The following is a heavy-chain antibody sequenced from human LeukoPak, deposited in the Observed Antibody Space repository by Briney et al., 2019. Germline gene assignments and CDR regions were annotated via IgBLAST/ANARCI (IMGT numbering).Heavy chain of an antibody. V-gene: IGHV1-3*01. CDR2: INAGNGNT. Sequence: ASVKVSRKASGYTFTSYAMHWVRQAPGQRLEWMGWINAGNGNTKYSQKFQGRVTITRDTSASTAYMELSSLRSEDTAVYYCARDKWAVAGRVFDYWGQGTLVTVSS. D-gene: IGHD6-19*01. CDR3: ARDKWAVAGRVFDY. CDR1: GYTFTSYA. J-gene: IGHJ4*02.